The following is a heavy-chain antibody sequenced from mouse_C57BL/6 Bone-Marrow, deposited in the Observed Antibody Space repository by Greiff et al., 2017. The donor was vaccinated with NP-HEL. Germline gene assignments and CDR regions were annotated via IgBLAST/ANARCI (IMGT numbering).Heavy chain of an antibody. CDR2: ISDGGSYT. CDR1: GFTFSSYA. V-gene: IGHV5-4*03. D-gene: IGHD1-1*01. CDR3: ARRGTTVGY. Sequence: EVMLVESGGGLVKPGGSLKLSCAASGFTFSSYAMSWVRQTPEKRLEWVATISDGGSYTYYPDNVKGRFTISRDNAKNNLYLQMSHLKSEDSAMYYCARRGTTVGYWGQGTSVTVSS. J-gene: IGHJ4*01.